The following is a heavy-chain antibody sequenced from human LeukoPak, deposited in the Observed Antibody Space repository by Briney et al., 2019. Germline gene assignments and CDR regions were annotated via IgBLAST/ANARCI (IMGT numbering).Heavy chain of an antibody. CDR2: ISGSGGST. D-gene: IGHD6-19*01. CDR3: AKGPYSSGWYGDY. V-gene: IGHV3-23*01. CDR1: GFTFSSYA. J-gene: IGHJ4*02. Sequence: PGGSLRLSCAASGFTFSSYAMSWVRQAPGKGLEWVSAISGSGGSTYYADSAKGRFTISRDNSKNTLYLQMNSLRAEDTAVYYCAKGPYSSGWYGDYWGQGTLVTVSS.